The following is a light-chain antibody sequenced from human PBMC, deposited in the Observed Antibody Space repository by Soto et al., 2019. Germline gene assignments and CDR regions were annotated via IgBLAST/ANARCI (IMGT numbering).Light chain of an antibody. CDR1: SSDVGAYNY. Sequence: QSALTQPASVSGSPGQSITISCTGTSSDVGAYNYVSWYQQYPGKAPKLMIYEVSNRPSGVSNRFSGSKSGNTAYLTISGLQAEDEADYYCSSYTSTNTRYVFGSGTKVTVL. J-gene: IGLJ1*01. CDR2: EVS. V-gene: IGLV2-14*01. CDR3: SSYTSTNTRYV.